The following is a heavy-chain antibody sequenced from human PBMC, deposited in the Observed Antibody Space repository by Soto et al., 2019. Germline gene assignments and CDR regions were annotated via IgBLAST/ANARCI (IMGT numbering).Heavy chain of an antibody. J-gene: IGHJ4*02. D-gene: IGHD1-1*01. CDR2: INYAGGNI. CDR3: ATQDFRGTSGTT. CDR1: GFSFDRYA. V-gene: IGHV3-23*01. Sequence: GGSLRLSCAASGFSFDRYAMGWVRQTPGAGLDWVSVINYAGGNIHYADFVEGRFTISRDNSKNTLYLQMNNLRVEDTAVYHCATQDFRGTSGTTWGQGTQVTVSS.